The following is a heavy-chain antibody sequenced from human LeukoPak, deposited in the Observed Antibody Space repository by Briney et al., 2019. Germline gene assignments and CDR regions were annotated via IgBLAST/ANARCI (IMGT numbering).Heavy chain of an antibody. CDR1: GYTFSNYD. CDR3: ARHSGSGWQALGY. D-gene: IGHD6-19*01. Sequence: ASVKVSCKASGYTFSNYDISWVRQAPGLGLEWMGWTSYSGNTNYAQKFQDRVTMTTDTSTTTAYMELRSLESDDTAVYYCARHSGSGWQALGYWGQGTLVTVSS. V-gene: IGHV1-18*04. CDR2: TSYSGNT. J-gene: IGHJ4*02.